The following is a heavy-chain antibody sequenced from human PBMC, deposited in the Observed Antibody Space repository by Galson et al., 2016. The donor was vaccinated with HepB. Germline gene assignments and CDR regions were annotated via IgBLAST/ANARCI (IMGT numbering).Heavy chain of an antibody. CDR1: GFIVNNNY. V-gene: IGHV3-53*01. CDR3: ARDPYYYDSRGYTTGFDV. CDR2: IYSDGST. J-gene: IGHJ3*01. Sequence: SLRLSCAASGFIVNNNYMNWVRQAPRKGLEWVSVIYSDGSTYYADSVKGRFTISGDNSKNMLYLQMNTLRAEDTAVYYCARDPYYYDSRGYTTGFDVWGQETMVTVSS. D-gene: IGHD3-22*01.